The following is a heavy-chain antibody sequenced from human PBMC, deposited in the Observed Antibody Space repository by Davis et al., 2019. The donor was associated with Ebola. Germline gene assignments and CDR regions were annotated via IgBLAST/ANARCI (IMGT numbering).Heavy chain of an antibody. D-gene: IGHD1-14*01. Sequence: GGSLRLSCAASGFTFSSYSMNWVRQVPVKGLEWVASTDQGGVEIHYADSVRGRFTISRDNMKKSLSLQMDNLRAEDTAVYYCARSGRPGGGYNWFDPWGQGTLVTVSS. CDR3: ARSGRPGGGYNWFDP. J-gene: IGHJ5*02. CDR2: TDQGGVEI. CDR1: GFTFSSYS. V-gene: IGHV3-7*03.